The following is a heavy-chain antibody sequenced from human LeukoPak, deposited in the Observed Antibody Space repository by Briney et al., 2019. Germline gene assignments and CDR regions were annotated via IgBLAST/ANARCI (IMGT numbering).Heavy chain of an antibody. CDR2: IYYSGST. V-gene: IGHV4-59*01. J-gene: IGHJ4*02. CDR3: ARGGIAAVIDY. CDR1: GGSISSYY. D-gene: IGHD6-13*01. Sequence: SETLSLTCTVSGGSISSYYWNWIRQPPGKGLEWIGYIYYSGSTNYNPSLKSRVTISVDTSKNQFSLKLSSVTAADTAVYYCARGGIAAVIDYWGQGTLVTVSS.